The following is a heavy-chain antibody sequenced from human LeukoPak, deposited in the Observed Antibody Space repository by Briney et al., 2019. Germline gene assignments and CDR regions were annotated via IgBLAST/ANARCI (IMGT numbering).Heavy chain of an antibody. CDR1: GGSISSYY. V-gene: IGHV4-4*07. J-gene: IGHJ4*02. D-gene: IGHD6-13*01. CDR3: ARAGGYSSSWDHYYFDY. CDR2: IYTSGST. Sequence: PSETLSLTCTVSGGSISSYYWSWIRQPAGKGLEWIGRIYTSGSTNYNPSLKSRVTMSVDMSKNQFSLKLSSVTAADTAVYYCARAGGYSSSWDHYYFDYWGQGTLVTVSS.